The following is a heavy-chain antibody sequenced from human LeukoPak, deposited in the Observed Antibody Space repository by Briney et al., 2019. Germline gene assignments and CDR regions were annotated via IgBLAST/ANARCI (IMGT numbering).Heavy chain of an antibody. D-gene: IGHD6-13*01. V-gene: IGHV1-8*01. J-gene: IGHJ5*02. CDR2: MNPNSGNT. CDR3: ARQFRRRYSSSRGGFDP. CDR1: GYTFTSYD. Sequence: GASVKVSCKASGYTFTSYDINWVRQAPGQGLEWMGWMNPNSGNTAYAQKFQGRVTMTRNTSISTAYMELSSLRSEDTAVYYCARQFRRRYSSSRGGFDPWGQGTLVTVSS.